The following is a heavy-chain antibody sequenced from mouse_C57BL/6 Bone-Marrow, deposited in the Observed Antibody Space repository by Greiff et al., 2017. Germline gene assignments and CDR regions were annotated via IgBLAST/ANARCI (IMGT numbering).Heavy chain of an antibody. Sequence: EVKLVESGEGLVKPGGSLKLSCAASGFTFSSYAMSWVRQTPEKRLEWVAYISSGGDYIYYADTVKGRFTISRDNARNTLYLQMSSLESEDTAMYYCTRPRDDGYYDYAMDYWGQGTSVTVSS. J-gene: IGHJ4*01. V-gene: IGHV5-9-1*02. D-gene: IGHD2-3*01. CDR2: ISSGGDYI. CDR3: TRPRDDGYYDYAMDY. CDR1: GFTFSSYA.